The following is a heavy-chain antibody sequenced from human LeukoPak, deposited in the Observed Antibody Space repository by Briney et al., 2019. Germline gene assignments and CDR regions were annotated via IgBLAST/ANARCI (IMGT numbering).Heavy chain of an antibody. CDR1: GYTFTSYD. CDR3: ARGEVNYGADY. D-gene: IGHD4-11*01. Sequence: ASVTVSCTASGYTFTSYDINWVRQATGQGLEWMGWMNPNSGNTGYAQKFRGRVTMTRNTSISTAYMELSSLRSEDTAVYYCARGEVNYGADYWGQGTLVTVSS. CDR2: MNPNSGNT. J-gene: IGHJ4*02. V-gene: IGHV1-8*01.